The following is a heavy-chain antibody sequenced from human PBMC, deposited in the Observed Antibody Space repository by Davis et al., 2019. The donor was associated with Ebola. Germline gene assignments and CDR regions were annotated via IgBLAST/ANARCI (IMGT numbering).Heavy chain of an antibody. CDR2: IYPDDSET. J-gene: IGHJ4*02. CDR3: ARHNTASSLRFDY. D-gene: IGHD6-6*01. CDR1: GYSFTSYW. V-gene: IGHV5-51*01. Sequence: KVSCKGSGYSFTSYWIGWVRQMPGKGLEWMGIIYPDDSETTYSPSFQGQISISADRSISTAYLQWSSLKASDTAMYYCARHNTASSLRFDYWGQGTLVTVSS.